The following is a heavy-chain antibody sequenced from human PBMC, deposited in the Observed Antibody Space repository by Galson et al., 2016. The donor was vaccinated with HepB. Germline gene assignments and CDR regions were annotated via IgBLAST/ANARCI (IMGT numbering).Heavy chain of an antibody. CDR2: LSTSSSTI. Sequence: SLRLSCAASGFTFSSYSMNWVRQAPGKGLEWVSFLSTSSSTIYYSDSVKGRFTVSRDNGKNSLYLQMNGLRDEDTAVYYCAKDNSGRKVFTMVRELSSMDVWGQGTTVTVSS. J-gene: IGHJ6*02. V-gene: IGHV3-48*02. D-gene: IGHD3-10*01. CDR3: AKDNSGRKVFTMVRELSSMDV. CDR1: GFTFSSYS.